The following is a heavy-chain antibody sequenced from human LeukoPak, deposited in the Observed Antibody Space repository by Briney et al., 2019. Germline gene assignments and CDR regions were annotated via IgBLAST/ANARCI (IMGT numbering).Heavy chain of an antibody. J-gene: IGHJ6*03. CDR3: ARGNRLGYYYYSSYMDV. CDR2: INWNGGST. Sequence: PGGSVRLSCAASGFTYYDYGMIRVRQAPGKGLEGGSGINWNGGSTGYADPVEGRFTISRDNAKNSLYLQMNSLRAEDTALYYCARGNRLGYYYYSSYMDVWGKGTTVTASS. V-gene: IGHV3-20*04. D-gene: IGHD1/OR15-1a*01. CDR1: GFTYYDYG.